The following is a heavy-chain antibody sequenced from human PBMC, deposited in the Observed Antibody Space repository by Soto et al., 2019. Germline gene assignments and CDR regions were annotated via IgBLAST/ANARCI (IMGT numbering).Heavy chain of an antibody. CDR1: GFTFSSYG. J-gene: IGHJ4*02. D-gene: IGHD3-16*01. V-gene: IGHV3-33*01. CDR2: IWHDGGNK. Sequence: GGSLRLSCAASGFTFSSYGMHWVRQAPGKGLEWVAFIWHDGGNKFYAESVKGRFTISRDNSRNTLYLQMTSLSAEDTAMYYCARDGDVNTGFGKDYWGQGTLVTVSS. CDR3: ARDGDVNTGFGKDY.